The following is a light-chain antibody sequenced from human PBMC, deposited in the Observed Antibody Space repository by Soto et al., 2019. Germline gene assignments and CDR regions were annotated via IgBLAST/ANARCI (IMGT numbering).Light chain of an antibody. CDR3: SSYTGSDTFNV. CDR2: EVN. Sequence: QSALTQPPSASGSPGQSVTISCTGTSSDVGGHNYVSWYQQHPGEAPKLLIYEVNKRPPRVPDRFSGSKSGNTGSLTVSGRQTEDEADYYCSSYTGSDTFNVFGGGTQLTVL. J-gene: IGLJ3*02. V-gene: IGLV2-8*01. CDR1: SSDVGGHNY.